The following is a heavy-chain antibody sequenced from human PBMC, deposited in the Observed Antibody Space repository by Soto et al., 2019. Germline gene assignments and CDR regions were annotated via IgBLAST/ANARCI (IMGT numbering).Heavy chain of an antibody. D-gene: IGHD3-10*01. CDR3: AREMVRGVGSDY. Sequence: GASVKVSCKTSGYSFTNYDIHWVRQAPGQGLEWMGWISTYNGNTKYAQKFQGRVTMTTDTSTSTAYMELRSLRSEDTAAFYCAREMVRGVGSDYWGQGTLVTVSS. CDR2: ISTYNGNT. J-gene: IGHJ4*02. V-gene: IGHV1-18*01. CDR1: GYSFTNYD.